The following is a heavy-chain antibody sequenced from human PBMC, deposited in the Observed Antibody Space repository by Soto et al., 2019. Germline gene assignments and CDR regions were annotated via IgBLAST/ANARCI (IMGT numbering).Heavy chain of an antibody. CDR1: GGSISSYY. V-gene: IGHV4-59*01. D-gene: IGHD3-10*01. Sequence: SETLSLTCTVSGGSISSYYWSWIRQPPGKGLEWIGYIYYSGSTNYNPSLKSRVTISVDTSKNQFSLKLSSVTAADTAVYYCATPGGGLYFQHWGQGTLVTAPQ. CDR3: ATPGGGLYFQH. J-gene: IGHJ1*01. CDR2: IYYSGST.